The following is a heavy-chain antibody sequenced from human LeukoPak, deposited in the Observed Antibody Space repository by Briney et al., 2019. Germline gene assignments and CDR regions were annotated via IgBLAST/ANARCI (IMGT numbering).Heavy chain of an antibody. Sequence: GGSLRLSCAASGFSFSTYWMSWVRQAPGKGLEWVANIKQDGSEKYYVDSVKGRFTISRDNTKNSLYLQMNSLRAEDTAVYYCAVNRWGVVAGSDYWGQGTLVTV. V-gene: IGHV3-7*03. CDR2: IKQDGSEK. D-gene: IGHD3-16*01. CDR1: GFSFSTYW. J-gene: IGHJ4*02. CDR3: AVNRWGVVAGSDY.